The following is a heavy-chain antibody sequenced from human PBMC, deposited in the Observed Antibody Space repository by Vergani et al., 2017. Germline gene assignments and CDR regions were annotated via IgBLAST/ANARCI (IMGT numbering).Heavy chain of an antibody. CDR2: IYAGDSDV. D-gene: IGHD3-3*01. V-gene: IGHV5-51*03. CDR3: AKTHDFSSLYSSYNWFDP. Sequence: EVQLVQSGAEVKKPGDSLQTSCQGSESSITNSWTAWVRQRPGKGLEWMGIIYAGDSDVRYSPSFQGTVTMSVDKSLSTAYLQWSSLKASDTATFYCAKTHDFSSLYSSYNWFDPWGQVTQVTVSS. J-gene: IGHJ5*02. CDR1: ESSITNSW.